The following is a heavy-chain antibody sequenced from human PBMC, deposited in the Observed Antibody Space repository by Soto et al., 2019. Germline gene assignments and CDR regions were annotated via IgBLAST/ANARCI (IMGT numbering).Heavy chain of an antibody. Sequence: QVQLVQSGAEVKKPGSSVKVSCKASGGTFSSYAISWVRQAPGQGLEWMGGMIPIFGTANYAQKFQGRVTITADESPSAAYMELSSLGSEDTAVYYCAGGTYYYGSGSPLDYWGQGTLVTVSS. CDR3: AGGTYYYGSGSPLDY. V-gene: IGHV1-69*12. J-gene: IGHJ4*02. CDR1: GGTFSSYA. CDR2: MIPIFGTA. D-gene: IGHD3-10*01.